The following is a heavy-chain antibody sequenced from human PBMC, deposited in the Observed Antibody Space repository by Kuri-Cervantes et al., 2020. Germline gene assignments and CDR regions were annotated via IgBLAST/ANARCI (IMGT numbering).Heavy chain of an antibody. D-gene: IGHD2-8*01. Sequence: GESLKISCEASGFAFSTYWMHWVRQAPGKGLVWVSFISSSGKTIYYADSVKGRFTISRDNAKNSLYLQMNSLRAEDTAVYYCARDMGYCTHGVCYPSYCFDYWGLGTLVTVSS. J-gene: IGHJ4*02. CDR2: ISSSGKTI. CDR1: GFAFSTYW. V-gene: IGHV3-48*04. CDR3: ARDMGYCTHGVCYPSYCFDY.